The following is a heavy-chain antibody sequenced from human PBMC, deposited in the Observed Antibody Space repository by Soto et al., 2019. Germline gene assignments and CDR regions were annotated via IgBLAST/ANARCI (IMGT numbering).Heavy chain of an antibody. CDR2: INHSGST. D-gene: IGHD3-3*01. CDR1: GGSFSGYY. J-gene: IGHJ4*02. V-gene: IGHV4-34*01. CDR3: ARGKYDFWSGYSLWYFDY. Sequence: ETLSLTCAVYGGSFSGYYWSWIRQPPGKGLEWIGEINHSGSTNYNPPLKSRVTISVDTSKNQFSLKLSSVTAADTAVYYCARGKYDFWSGYSLWYFDYWGQGTLVTVSS.